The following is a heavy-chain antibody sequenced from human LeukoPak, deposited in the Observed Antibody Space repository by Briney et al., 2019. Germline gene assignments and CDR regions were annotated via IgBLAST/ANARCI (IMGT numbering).Heavy chain of an antibody. Sequence: PGRSLRLSCAASGFTFDDYAMHWVRQAPGKGLEWVSGISWNSGSIGYADSAKGRFTISRDNAKNSLYLQMNSLRAEDMALYYCAKDRRGYSFDAFDIWGQGTMVTVSS. D-gene: IGHD5-18*01. J-gene: IGHJ3*02. CDR1: GFTFDDYA. V-gene: IGHV3-9*03. CDR2: ISWNSGSI. CDR3: AKDRRGYSFDAFDI.